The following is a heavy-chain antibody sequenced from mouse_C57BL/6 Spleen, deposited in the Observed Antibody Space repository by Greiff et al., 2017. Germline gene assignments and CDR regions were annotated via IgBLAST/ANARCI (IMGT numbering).Heavy chain of an antibody. V-gene: IGHV1-50*01. CDR2: IDPSDSYT. J-gene: IGHJ4*01. Sequence: QVQLKQPGAELVKPGASVKLSCKASGYTFTSYWMQWVKQRPGQGLEWIGEIDPSDSYTNYNQKFKGKATLTVDTSSSTAYMQLSSLTSEDSAVYYCARSLYSNYAMDYWGQGTSVTVSS. D-gene: IGHD2-5*01. CDR3: ARSLYSNYAMDY. CDR1: GYTFTSYW.